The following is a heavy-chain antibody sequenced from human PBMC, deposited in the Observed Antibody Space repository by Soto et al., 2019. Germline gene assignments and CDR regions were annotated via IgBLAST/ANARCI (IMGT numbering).Heavy chain of an antibody. CDR2: ISGGGDTT. Sequence: EVQLLESGGGLVQPGGSLRLSCAVSGFTFNNYAMTWVRQAPGKGLEWVSAISGGGDTTSYADSVKGRFTVSRDGSKNTLYLQMSGLRAEDTALYYCAKGRGGSGSLTPRVDFWGQGTLVTVSS. V-gene: IGHV3-23*01. CDR3: AKGRGGSGSLTPRVDF. CDR1: GFTFNNYA. J-gene: IGHJ4*02. D-gene: IGHD3-10*01.